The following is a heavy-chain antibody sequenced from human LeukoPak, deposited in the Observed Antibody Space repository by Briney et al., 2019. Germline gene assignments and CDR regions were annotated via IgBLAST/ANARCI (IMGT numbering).Heavy chain of an antibody. CDR1: GGSISSSNW. V-gene: IGHV4-4*02. CDR2: INHSGST. CDR3: ARDIVVVPAAPDAFDI. D-gene: IGHD2-2*01. Sequence: SGTLSLTCAVSGGSISSSNWWSWVRQPPGKGLEWIGEINHSGSTNYNPSLTRRVTISVDTSKNQFSLKLSSVTAADTAVYYCARDIVVVPAAPDAFDIWGQGTMVTVSS. J-gene: IGHJ3*02.